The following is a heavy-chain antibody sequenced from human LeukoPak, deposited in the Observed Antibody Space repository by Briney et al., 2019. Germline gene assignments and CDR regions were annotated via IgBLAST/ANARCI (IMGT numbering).Heavy chain of an antibody. J-gene: IGHJ4*02. Sequence: HVVSVKVSCKASGGTFSSYAISWVRQAPGQGLEWMGGIIPIFGTANYAQKFQGRVTITADESTSTAYMELSSLRSEDTAVYYCARGSGYYSAYWGQGTLATVSS. CDR3: ARGSGYYSAY. V-gene: IGHV1-69*13. CDR1: GGTFSSYA. D-gene: IGHD3-22*01. CDR2: IIPIFGTA.